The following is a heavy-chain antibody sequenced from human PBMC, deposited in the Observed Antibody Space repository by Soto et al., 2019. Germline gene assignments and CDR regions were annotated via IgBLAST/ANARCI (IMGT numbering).Heavy chain of an antibody. CDR1: GFTFSSYA. J-gene: IGHJ4*02. Sequence: GGSLRLSCAASGFTFSSYAMSWVRQAPGKGLEWVSLISGSGGGTYYADPVKGRFTISRDNSKNTLFLQMNSLRAEDTAIYYCATQYTSAYSFDNWGQGTLVTVSS. D-gene: IGHD3-22*01. CDR2: ISGSGGGT. V-gene: IGHV3-23*01. CDR3: ATQYTSAYSFDN.